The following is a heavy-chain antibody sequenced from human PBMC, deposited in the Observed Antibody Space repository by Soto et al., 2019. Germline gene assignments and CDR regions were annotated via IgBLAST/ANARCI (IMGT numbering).Heavy chain of an antibody. D-gene: IGHD6-6*01. J-gene: IGHJ4*02. CDR2: ISGSGGST. Sequence: GGSLRLSCAASGFTLSSYAMSWVRQAPGKGLEWVSAISGSGGSTYYADSVKGRFTISRDNSKNTLYLQMNSLRAEDTAVYYCASSSSGLGYFDYWGQGSLVNVFS. CDR1: GFTLSSYA. V-gene: IGHV3-23*01. CDR3: ASSSSGLGYFDY.